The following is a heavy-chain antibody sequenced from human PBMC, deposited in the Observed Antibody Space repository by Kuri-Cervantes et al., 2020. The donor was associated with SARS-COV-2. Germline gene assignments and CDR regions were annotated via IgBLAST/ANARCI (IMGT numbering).Heavy chain of an antibody. V-gene: IGHV4-59*01. D-gene: IGHD3-3*01. Sequence: GSLRLSCTVSGGSISSYYWSWIRQPPGKGLEWIRYIYYSGSTNYNPSLKSRVTISVGTSKNQFSLKLSSVTAADTAVYYCARAPPITIFGVVITIGGFDYWGQGTLVTVSS. CDR3: ARAPPITIFGVVITIGGFDY. CDR1: GGSISSYY. CDR2: IYYSGST. J-gene: IGHJ4*02.